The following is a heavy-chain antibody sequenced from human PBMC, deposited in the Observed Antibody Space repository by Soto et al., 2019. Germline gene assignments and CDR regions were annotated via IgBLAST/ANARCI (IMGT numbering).Heavy chain of an antibody. J-gene: IGHJ6*02. Sequence: QVKLVESGGGVVQPGRSLRLSCAASGFTFISYAMHWVRQAPGKGLEWVAVISFDGSTEYYADSVKGRFTISRDNSKNTVYLQKNSLRSEDTAVYYCARSRHGSGSYTHFYYGLDVWGQGTTVTVSS. D-gene: IGHD3-10*01. V-gene: IGHV3-30-3*01. CDR3: ARSRHGSGSYTHFYYGLDV. CDR1: GFTFISYA. CDR2: ISFDGSTE.